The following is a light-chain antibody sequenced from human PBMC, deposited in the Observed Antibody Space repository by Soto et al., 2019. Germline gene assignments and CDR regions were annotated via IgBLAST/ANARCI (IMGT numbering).Light chain of an antibody. Sequence: QAVVTQEPSLTVSPGGTVTLTGGSSTGAVTSGHYPYWFQQKPGQAPRTLIYDTNNKHSWTPARFSGSLLGGKAALTLSDAQPEDEAEYCCLLSYPGVRAVFGGGTQLTVL. CDR3: LLSYPGVRAV. J-gene: IGLJ7*01. CDR2: DTN. V-gene: IGLV7-46*01. CDR1: TGAVTSGHY.